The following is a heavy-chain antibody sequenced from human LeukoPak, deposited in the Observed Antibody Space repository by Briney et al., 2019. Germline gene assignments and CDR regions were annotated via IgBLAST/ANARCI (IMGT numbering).Heavy chain of an antibody. J-gene: IGHJ4*02. V-gene: IGHV1-2*02. CDR2: INPNSGGT. D-gene: IGHD3-22*01. Sequence: GASVKVSCKASGYTFTGYYMHWVRQAPGQGLEWMGWINPNSGGTNYAQKFQGRLTMTRDTSISTAYMELSSLRSEDTAVYYCARGFAAYDTSGYAFSYYWGQGTLVTVSS. CDR1: GYTFTGYY. CDR3: ARGFAAYDTSGYAFSYY.